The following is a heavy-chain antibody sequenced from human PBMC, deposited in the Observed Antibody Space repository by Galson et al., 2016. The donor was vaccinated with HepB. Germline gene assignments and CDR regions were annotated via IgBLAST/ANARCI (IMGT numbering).Heavy chain of an antibody. CDR3: ARDNYGYGNYLDS. Sequence: SLRLSCAASGFTFSSHTMHWVRQAPGKGLERVAVISSEGSRTDYADSVKGRFTISRDISKNTVFLQMNGLRVIATAVYYCARDNYGYGNYLDSGGQGTLVTVSS. V-gene: IGHV3-30-3*01. CDR2: ISSEGSRT. CDR1: GFTFSSHT. D-gene: IGHD3-16*01. J-gene: IGHJ4*02.